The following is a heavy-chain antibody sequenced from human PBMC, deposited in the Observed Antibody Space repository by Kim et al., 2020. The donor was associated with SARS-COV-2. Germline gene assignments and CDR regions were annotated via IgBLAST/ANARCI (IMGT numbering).Heavy chain of an antibody. V-gene: IGHV3-73*01. J-gene: IGHJ3*02. Sequence: GGSLRLSCAASGFSFSDSAMHWVRQASGKGLEWVGRIRSKANSYATTYAASVKGRFTISRDDSKNSAYLQRNSLQTEDTAVYYCTRVPGSPLAFWDAYDIWGQGTMVTVSS. CDR1: GFSFSDSA. CDR3: TRVPGSPLAFWDAYDI. CDR2: IRSKANSYAT. D-gene: IGHD3-3*02.